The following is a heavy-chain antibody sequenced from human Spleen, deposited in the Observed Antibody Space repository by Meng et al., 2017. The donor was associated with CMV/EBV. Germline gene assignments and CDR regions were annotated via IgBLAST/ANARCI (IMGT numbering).Heavy chain of an antibody. V-gene: IGHV3-7*01. J-gene: IGHJ6*02. D-gene: IGHD5-18*01. Sequence: SCAASGFTFSSYWMSWVRQAPGKGLEWVANIKQDGSEKYYVDSVKGRFTISRDNSKNTLYLQMNSLRGEDTAVYYCARSRYSYGRYYYYGMDVWGQGTTVTVSS. CDR1: GFTFSSYW. CDR3: ARSRYSYGRYYYYGMDV. CDR2: IKQDGSEK.